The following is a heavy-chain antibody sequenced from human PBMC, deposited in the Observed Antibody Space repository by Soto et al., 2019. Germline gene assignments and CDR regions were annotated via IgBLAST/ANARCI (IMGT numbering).Heavy chain of an antibody. D-gene: IGHD2-2*01. CDR2: ISAYNGNT. V-gene: IGHV1-18*01. CDR3: ASIFGVLVPAAMPAHYYYGMDV. CDR1: GYTFTSYG. J-gene: IGHJ6*02. Sequence: GASVKVSCKASGYTFTSYGISWVRQAPGQGLEWMGWISAYNGNTNYAQKLQGRVTMTTDTSTSTAYMELKSLRSDDTAVYYCASIFGVLVPAAMPAHYYYGMDVWGQGTTVTVSS.